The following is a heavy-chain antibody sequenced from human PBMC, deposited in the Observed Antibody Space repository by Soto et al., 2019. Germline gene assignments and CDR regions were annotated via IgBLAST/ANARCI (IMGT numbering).Heavy chain of an antibody. CDR1: GGSISSGDYY. CDR3: ARQGGGSCYTSYCYYYYGMGV. D-gene: IGHD2-15*01. J-gene: IGHJ6*02. CDR2: IYYSGST. Sequence: LSLTCTVSGGSISSGDYYWSWIRQPPGKGLEWIGYIYYSGSTYYNPSLKSRVTISVDTSKNQFSLKLSSVTAADTAVYYCARQGGGSCYTSYCYYYYGMGVWGQGTTVTVS. V-gene: IGHV4-30-4*01.